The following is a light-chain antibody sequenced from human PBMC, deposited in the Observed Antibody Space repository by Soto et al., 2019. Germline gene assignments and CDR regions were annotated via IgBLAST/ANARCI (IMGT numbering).Light chain of an antibody. CDR2: EVT. CDR3: SSYAGSDFVEV. Sequence: QSALTQPPSASGSPGQSVTISCTGTRSDVGDYNYVSWYQQHPGKAPKLLIYEVTKRPSGVPDRFSDSKSANTASLTVSGLQAEDEADYYGSSYAGSDFVEVFGGWTKLTVL. CDR1: RSDVGDYNY. V-gene: IGLV2-8*01. J-gene: IGLJ2*01.